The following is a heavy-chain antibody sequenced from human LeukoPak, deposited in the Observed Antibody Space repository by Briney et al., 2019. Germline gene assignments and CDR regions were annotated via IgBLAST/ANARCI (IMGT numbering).Heavy chain of an antibody. V-gene: IGHV4-59*08. CDR2: LYYSGIT. D-gene: IGHD1-26*01. Sequence: PSETLSLTCTVSGGSISSYYWSWIRQPPGKGLGWIGYLYYSGITKYNPSLKSRVTISVDTSKNHFSLRLSSVTAADSAVYYCARSVGATSVDYWGQGTLVTVSS. CDR3: ARSVGATSVDY. J-gene: IGHJ4*02. CDR1: GGSISSYY.